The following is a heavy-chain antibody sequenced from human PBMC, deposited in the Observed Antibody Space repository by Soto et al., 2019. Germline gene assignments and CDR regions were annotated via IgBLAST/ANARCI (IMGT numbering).Heavy chain of an antibody. Sequence: GGSLRLSCAASGFTFSNAWMSWVRQAPGKGLEWVGRIKSKTDGGTTDYAAPVKGRFTISRDDSKNTLYLQMNSLKTEDTAVYYCTTSSTPPYYYYYMDVWGKGTTVTVSS. CDR2: IKSKTDGGTT. CDR3: TTSSTPPYYYYYMDV. CDR1: GFTFSNAW. D-gene: IGHD2-2*01. V-gene: IGHV3-15*01. J-gene: IGHJ6*03.